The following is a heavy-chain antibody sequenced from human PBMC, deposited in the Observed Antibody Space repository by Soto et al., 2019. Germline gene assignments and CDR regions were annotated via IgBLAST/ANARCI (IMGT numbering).Heavy chain of an antibody. CDR2: ISSSASTI. J-gene: IGHJ4*02. CDR3: ARGRPVDH. V-gene: IGHV3-48*01. Sequence: GGSLRLSCAASGFTFNTYSMNWVRQAPGKGLEWVSYISSSASTIYYADSVKGRFTISRDNAKNSLDLQMNSLRAEDTAMYYCARGRPVDHWGQGTLVTVSS. CDR1: GFTFNTYS.